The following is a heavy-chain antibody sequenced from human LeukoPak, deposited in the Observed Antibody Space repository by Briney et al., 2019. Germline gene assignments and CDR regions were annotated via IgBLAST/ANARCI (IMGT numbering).Heavy chain of an antibody. D-gene: IGHD2-15*01. CDR2: IYYSGST. J-gene: IGHJ4*02. V-gene: IGHV4-39*07. Sequence: SETLSLTCTVSGGSISSSSYYWGWIRQPPGKGLEWIGSIYYSGSTYYNPSLKSRVTISVDTSKNQFSLKLSSVTAADTAVYYCARGGYICSGGSCYGLYDYWGQGTLVTVSS. CDR1: GGSISSSSYY. CDR3: ARGGYICSGGSCYGLYDY.